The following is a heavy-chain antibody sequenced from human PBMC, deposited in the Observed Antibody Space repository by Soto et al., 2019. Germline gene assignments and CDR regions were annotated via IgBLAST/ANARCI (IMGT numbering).Heavy chain of an antibody. Sequence: ASVKVSCKASGYTFSDYYIHWVRQAPGQGLEWMGWINPNSGGTKYAPKFQGGVTMTRDPSITTAYMELSRLRSGDTAVYYCAKGPATAKPEGVDFWGQGTLVTVSS. CDR1: GYTFSDYY. CDR2: INPNSGGT. J-gene: IGHJ4*02. V-gene: IGHV1-2*02. D-gene: IGHD1-1*01. CDR3: AKGPATAKPEGVDF.